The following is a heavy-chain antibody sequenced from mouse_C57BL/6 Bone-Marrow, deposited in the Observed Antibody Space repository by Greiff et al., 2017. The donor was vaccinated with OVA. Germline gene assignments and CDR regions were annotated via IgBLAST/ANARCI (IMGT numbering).Heavy chain of an antibody. D-gene: IGHD1-1*01. V-gene: IGHV1-64*01. Sequence: QVQLKQPGAELVKPGASVKLSCKASGYTFTSYWMHWVKQRPGQGLEWIGMIHPNSGSTNYNEKFKSKATLTVDKSSSTAYMQLSSLTSEDSAVYYCARLSYYYGSLDYWGQGTTLTVSS. CDR1: GYTFTSYW. J-gene: IGHJ2*01. CDR3: ARLSYYYGSLDY. CDR2: IHPNSGST.